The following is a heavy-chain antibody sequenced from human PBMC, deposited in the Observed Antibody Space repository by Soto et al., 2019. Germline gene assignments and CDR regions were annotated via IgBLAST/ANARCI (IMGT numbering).Heavy chain of an antibody. CDR1: GFSFGSYA. Sequence: LRLSCAASGFSFGSYALSWVRQAPGKGLEWVSTISGSDGKTFYADAVKGRFSISRDTSQNTLYLQMNGLRADDTAIYYCARWSYLDYWGQGTRVTVSS. CDR2: ISGSDGKT. V-gene: IGHV3-23*01. D-gene: IGHD3-3*01. J-gene: IGHJ4*02. CDR3: ARWSYLDY.